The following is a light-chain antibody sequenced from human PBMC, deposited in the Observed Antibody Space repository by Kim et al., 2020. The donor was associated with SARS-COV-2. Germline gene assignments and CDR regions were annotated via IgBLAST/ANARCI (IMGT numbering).Light chain of an antibody. CDR1: SLRSYY. CDR3: NSRDSSGNHLV. CDR2: GKN. V-gene: IGLV3-19*01. J-gene: IGLJ2*01. Sequence: SSELTQDPAVSVALGQTVRITCQGDSLRSYYASWYQQKPGQAPVLVIYGKNNRPSGIPERSSGSSSGNTASLTITGAQAEDEADYYCNSRDSSGNHLVFG.